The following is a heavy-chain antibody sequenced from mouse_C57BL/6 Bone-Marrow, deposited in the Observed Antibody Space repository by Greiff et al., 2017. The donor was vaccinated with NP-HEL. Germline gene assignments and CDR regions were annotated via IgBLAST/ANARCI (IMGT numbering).Heavy chain of an antibody. CDR1: GYTFTSYW. V-gene: IGHV1-59*01. D-gene: IGHD1-1*01. CDR3: AVITTVVATNFDY. CDR2: IDPSDSYT. J-gene: IGHJ2*01. Sequence: QVQLQQPGAELVRPGTSVKLSCKASGYTFTSYWMHWVKQRPGQGLEWIGVIDPSDSYTNYNQKFKGKATLTVDTSSSTAYMQLSILTSEDSAVYYCAVITTVVATNFDYWGQGTTLTVSS.